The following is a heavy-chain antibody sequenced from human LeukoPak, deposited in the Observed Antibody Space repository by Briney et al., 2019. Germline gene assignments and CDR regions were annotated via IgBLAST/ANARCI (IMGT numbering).Heavy chain of an antibody. CDR1: GYTFTSYD. CDR2: MNPNSGNT. CDR3: ARGGCSSTSCYDP. D-gene: IGHD2-2*01. Sequence: ASVKVSCKASGYTFTSYDINWVRQATGQGLEWMGWMNPNSGNTGYAQKFQGRVTITRNTSISTAYMELSSLRSEDTAAYYCARGGCSSTSCYDPWGQGTLVTVSS. J-gene: IGHJ5*02. V-gene: IGHV1-8*03.